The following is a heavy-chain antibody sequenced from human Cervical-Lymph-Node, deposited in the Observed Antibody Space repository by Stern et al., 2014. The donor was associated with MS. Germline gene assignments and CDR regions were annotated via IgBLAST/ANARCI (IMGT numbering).Heavy chain of an antibody. V-gene: IGHV3-53*01. D-gene: IGHD3-10*01. J-gene: IGHJ4*02. CDR3: ARIFGSYLDC. Sequence: EVQVVESGGGLIQPGGSLRLSCAASGFTVSSNYMTWVRQAPGKGLEWVSVIYSGGSTYYADSVKGRFTISRDISKNMVYLQMNSLRTDDTAVYYCARIFGSYLDCWGQGTLVTVSS. CDR2: IYSGGST. CDR1: GFTVSSNY.